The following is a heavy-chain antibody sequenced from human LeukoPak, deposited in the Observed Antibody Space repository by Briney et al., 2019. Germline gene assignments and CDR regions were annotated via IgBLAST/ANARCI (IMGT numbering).Heavy chain of an antibody. V-gene: IGHV3-15*07. CDR1: GFTFSSYS. Sequence: GGSLRLSCAASGFTFSSYSMNWVRQAPGKGLEWVGRIKSKTDGGTTDYAAPVKGRFTISRDDSKNTLYLQMSSLKTEDTAVYYCARDKSAGADTGSSFYYWGQGALVTVSS. CDR2: IKSKTDGGTT. J-gene: IGHJ4*02. D-gene: IGHD3-10*01. CDR3: ARDKSAGADTGSSFYY.